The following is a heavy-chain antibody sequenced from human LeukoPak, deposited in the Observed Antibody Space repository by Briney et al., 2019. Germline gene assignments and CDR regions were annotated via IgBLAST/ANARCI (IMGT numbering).Heavy chain of an antibody. V-gene: IGHV4-59*01. CDR2: IHFSGST. J-gene: IGHJ4*02. CDR3: ARDLGGIYFDY. Sequence: SETLSLTCTVSDASISGYYWSWIRQPPGKGLEWIGSIHFSGSTNYNPSLRSRVTISVDTPKNQLSLKLSSVTAADTAVYYCARDLGGIYFDYWGQGTLVTVSS. CDR1: DASISGYY. D-gene: IGHD1-26*01.